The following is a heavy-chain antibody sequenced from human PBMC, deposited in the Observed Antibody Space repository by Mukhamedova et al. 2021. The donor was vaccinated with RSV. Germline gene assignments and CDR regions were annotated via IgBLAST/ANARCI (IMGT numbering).Heavy chain of an antibody. J-gene: IGHJ5*02. CDR3: ARWCHTHEGKEWFDP. V-gene: IGHV4-34*01. D-gene: IGHD2-8*01. Sequence: RVTISVDTSKNQFSLKLSSVTAADTAVYYCARWCHTHEGKEWFDPWGQGTLVTVSS.